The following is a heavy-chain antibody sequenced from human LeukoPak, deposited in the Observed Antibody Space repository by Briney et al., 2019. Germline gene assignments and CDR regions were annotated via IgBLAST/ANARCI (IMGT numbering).Heavy chain of an antibody. CDR3: ARERRLGKSFDS. CDR2: IYYSGST. J-gene: IGHJ4*02. V-gene: IGHV4-59*01. D-gene: IGHD7-27*01. Sequence: PSETLSLTCTVSGGSISSYYWSWIRQPPGKGLEWIGYIYYSGSTNYNPSLKSRVTISVDTSKNQFSLKLSSVTAAGTAVYYCARERRLGKSFDSWGQGTLVTVSS. CDR1: GGSISSYY.